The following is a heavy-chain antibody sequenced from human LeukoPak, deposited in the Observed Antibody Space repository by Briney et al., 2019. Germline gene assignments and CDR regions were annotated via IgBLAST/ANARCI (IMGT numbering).Heavy chain of an antibody. J-gene: IGHJ4*02. V-gene: IGHV5-51*01. CDR2: IYRGDSDT. CDR1: GYSFTSYW. Sequence: GESLKISCQGSGYSFTSYWVGWVRQMPGKGLEWIRIIYRGDSDTRYSPSFQGQVNISADKSISTAYLQRSSLKASDTAMSYCARGPRYSSGWGDYWGQGTLVSVSS. CDR3: ARGPRYSSGWGDY. D-gene: IGHD6-19*01.